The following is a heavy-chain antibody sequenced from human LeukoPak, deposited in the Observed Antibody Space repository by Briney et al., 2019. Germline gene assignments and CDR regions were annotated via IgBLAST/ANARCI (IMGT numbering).Heavy chain of an antibody. J-gene: IGHJ5*02. CDR2: MNPKSGNT. CDR3: VRLCVRGVIGP. D-gene: IGHD3-10*01. Sequence: ASVKVSCKASGYTFINDDINWIRQAIGQGLEWMGWMNPKSGNTGYAQKFQGRATMTGDTSTNTAFMQLNDLTSDDTAVYYCVRLCVRGVIGPWGQGTLVTVSS. V-gene: IGHV1-8*01. CDR1: GYTFINDD.